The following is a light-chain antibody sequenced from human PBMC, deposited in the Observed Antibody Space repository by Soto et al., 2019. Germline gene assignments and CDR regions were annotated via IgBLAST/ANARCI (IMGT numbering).Light chain of an antibody. CDR3: QQYNSYPLT. CDR2: DAS. Sequence: DIQMTQSPSTLSASVGDRVTITCRASQSISSWLAWYQQKPGKAPKLLIYDASSLESGVPSRFSGSGSGTEFTHTISSLQPDDFATYYCQQYNSYPLTFGQGTKVEIK. V-gene: IGKV1-5*01. CDR1: QSISSW. J-gene: IGKJ1*01.